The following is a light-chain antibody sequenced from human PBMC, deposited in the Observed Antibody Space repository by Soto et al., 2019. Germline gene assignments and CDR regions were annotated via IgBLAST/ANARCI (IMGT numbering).Light chain of an antibody. CDR1: QSISRY. CDR3: QQGYSAPWT. CDR2: STS. J-gene: IGKJ1*01. V-gene: IGKV1-39*01. Sequence: DIQMAQSPSSLSASVGDRVTITCRADQSISRYLNWYQQKPGRAPNLLIYSTSTLQSGVPSRFSGSGSETDFTLTISSLQPEDFATYYCQQGYSAPWTFGQGTRVEIK.